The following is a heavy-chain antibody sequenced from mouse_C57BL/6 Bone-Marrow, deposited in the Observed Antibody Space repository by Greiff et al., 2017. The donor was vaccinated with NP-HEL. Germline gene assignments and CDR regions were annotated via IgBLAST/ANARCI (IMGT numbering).Heavy chain of an antibody. J-gene: IGHJ3*01. CDR2: ISSGGSYT. CDR1: GFTFSSYG. CDR3: ASHYGSSPFAY. D-gene: IGHD1-1*01. V-gene: IGHV5-6*01. Sequence: EVKLQESGGDLVKPGGSLKLSCAASGFTFSSYGMSWVRQTPDKRLEWVATISSGGSYTYYPDSVKGRFTISRDNAKNTLYLQMSSLKSEDTAMYYCASHYGSSPFAYWGQGTLVTVSA.